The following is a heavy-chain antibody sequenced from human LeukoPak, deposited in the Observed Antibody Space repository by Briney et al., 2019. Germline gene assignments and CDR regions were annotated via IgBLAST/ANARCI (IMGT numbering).Heavy chain of an antibody. J-gene: IGHJ4*02. CDR3: ARDMAFNVAGKRLDY. D-gene: IGHD6-19*01. V-gene: IGHV1-69*04. Sequence: SVKVSCKASGGTFSSYAISWVRQAPGQGLEWMGRIIPILGMANYALKLQGRVTMTTDTSTSTAYMELRSLRSDDTAVYYCARDMAFNVAGKRLDYWGQGTLVTVSS. CDR1: GGTFSSYA. CDR2: IIPILGMA.